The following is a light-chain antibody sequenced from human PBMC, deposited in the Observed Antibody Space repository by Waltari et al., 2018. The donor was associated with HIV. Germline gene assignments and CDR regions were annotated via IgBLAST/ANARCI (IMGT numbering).Light chain of an antibody. CDR3: SSFAGTHKL. V-gene: IGLV2-8*01. CDR2: EVT. J-gene: IGLJ2*01. CDR1: NGDISDYNY. Sequence: QSALTQSTSASGSPGQSVNISCTGANGDISDYNYVSCYQQHPDRPPKLIIFEVTKRPSGVPDRFSGSKSGNTASLFVSGLQPEDEATYFCSSFAGTHKLFGGGTKLTVL.